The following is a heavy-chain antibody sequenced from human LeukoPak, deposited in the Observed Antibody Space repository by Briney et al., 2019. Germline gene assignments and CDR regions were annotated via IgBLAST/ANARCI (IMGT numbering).Heavy chain of an antibody. CDR1: GFTFSSYA. CDR2: IRYDGSSE. Sequence: GGSLRLSCAASGFTFSSYAMSWVRQAPGKGLEWVASIRYDGSSEYYADSVKGRFTISRDNSKNTLYLQMNSLRVEDTAVYYCAKDLTAATYYYYYMDVWGKGTTVAVSS. V-gene: IGHV3-30*02. CDR3: AKDLTAATYYYYYMDV. D-gene: IGHD2-15*01. J-gene: IGHJ6*03.